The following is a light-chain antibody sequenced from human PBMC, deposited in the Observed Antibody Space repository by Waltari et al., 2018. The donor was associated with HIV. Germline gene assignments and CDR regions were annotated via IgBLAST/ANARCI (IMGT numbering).Light chain of an antibody. CDR1: QVVGSN. CDR3: QQYNIRPRGNT. CDR2: GAA. V-gene: IGKV3-15*01. Sequence: DIVMTQSPAILSVSPGERVTLSCRASQVVGSNLDWYQQKVGQAPRLLMYGAATRAAEIPVRFSGSGSGTDFTLTIDSLQSEDFATYYCQQYNIRPRGNTFGQGTKLQIK. J-gene: IGKJ2*01.